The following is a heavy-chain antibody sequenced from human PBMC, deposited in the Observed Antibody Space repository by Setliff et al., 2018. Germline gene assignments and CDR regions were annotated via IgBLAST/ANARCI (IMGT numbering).Heavy chain of an antibody. CDR2: IYHSGKT. V-gene: IGHV4-38-2*01. CDR3: ARGDIAAGTTTISWWFDP. Sequence: SETLSLTCAVSGYSISSGYFWGWIRQPPGKGLEWIGSIYHSGKTYYNPSLKSRVTLSVDTSKNQFSLKLSSVTAADTAVYYCARGDIAAGTTTISWWFDPWGQGNLVTVSS. J-gene: IGHJ5*02. CDR1: GYSISSGYF. D-gene: IGHD6-13*01.